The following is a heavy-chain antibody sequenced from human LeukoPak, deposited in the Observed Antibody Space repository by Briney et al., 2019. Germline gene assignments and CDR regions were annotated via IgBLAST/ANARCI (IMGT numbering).Heavy chain of an antibody. V-gene: IGHV3-64*01. J-gene: IGHJ5*02. D-gene: IGHD5-24*01. Sequence: PGRSLRPSCAPSGFTFSDDDMHWVRQAPGNGLKYFSDIRSYGGGTSYESSVEGRFTISRDNSKNTLYLEVGSLRADDTAVYYCARGARDGYNLWGEGALVTV. CDR1: GFTFSDDD. CDR2: IRSYGGGT. CDR3: ARGARDGYNL.